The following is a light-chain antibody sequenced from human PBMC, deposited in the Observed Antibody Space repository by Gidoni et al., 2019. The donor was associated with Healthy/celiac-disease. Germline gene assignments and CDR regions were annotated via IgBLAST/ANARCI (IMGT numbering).Light chain of an antibody. CDR2: HAS. CDR3: QHYGSSPT. V-gene: IGKV3-20*01. J-gene: IGKJ1*01. CDR1: QSVTSTY. Sequence: DIVLTQSPGTLSLSPGERAILSCRASQSVTSTYLAWYQQKPGQAPRLLIFHASSRATGIPDRFSGSGSGTDFTLTISRLEPEDSAVYYCQHYGSSPTFGQGTKGEIK.